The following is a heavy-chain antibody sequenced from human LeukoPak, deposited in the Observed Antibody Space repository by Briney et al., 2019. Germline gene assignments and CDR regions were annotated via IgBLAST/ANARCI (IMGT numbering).Heavy chain of an antibody. CDR1: GFTFSSYG. V-gene: IGHV3-33*08. CDR2: IWYDGSNK. CDR3: ARDLTHYFDY. Sequence: GGSLRLSCAASGFTFSSYGIHWVRQAPGKGLEWVAVIWYDGSNKYYADSVKGRFTISRDNSKNTMYLQMNSLRVEDTAVYYCARDLTHYFDYWGQGTLVTVSS. J-gene: IGHJ4*02.